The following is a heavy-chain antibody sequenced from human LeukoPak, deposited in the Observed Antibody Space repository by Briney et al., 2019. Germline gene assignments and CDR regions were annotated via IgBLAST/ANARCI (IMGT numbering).Heavy chain of an antibody. V-gene: IGHV3-23*01. CDR2: ISGSGGST. J-gene: IGHJ4*02. D-gene: IGHD3-22*01. Sequence: GGSLRLSCTASGFTFGDYVMSWFRQAPGKGLEWVSAISGSGGSTYYADSVKGRFTISRDNSKNTLYLQMNSLRAEDTAVYYCAKDTYYYDSSGYLYFDYWGQGTLVTVSS. CDR1: GFTFGDYV. CDR3: AKDTYYYDSSGYLYFDY.